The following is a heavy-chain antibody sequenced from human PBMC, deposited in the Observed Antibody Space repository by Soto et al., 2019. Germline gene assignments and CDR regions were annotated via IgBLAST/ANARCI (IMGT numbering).Heavy chain of an antibody. D-gene: IGHD6-19*01. CDR2: ISWDGGST. V-gene: IGHV3-43*01. Sequence: GGSLRLSCAASGFTFDDYTMHWVRQAPGKGLEWVSLISWDGGSTYYADSVKGRFTISRDNSKNSLYLQMNSLRTEDTALYYCAKDILEAVADYHITYYYYYGMDVWGQGTTVTVSS. CDR1: GFTFDDYT. J-gene: IGHJ6*02. CDR3: AKDILEAVADYHITYYYYYGMDV.